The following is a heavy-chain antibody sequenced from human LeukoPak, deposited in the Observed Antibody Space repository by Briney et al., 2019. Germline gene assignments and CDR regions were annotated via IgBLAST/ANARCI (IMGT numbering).Heavy chain of an antibody. D-gene: IGHD7-27*01. Sequence: SETLSLTCTVSGDSINSYYWSWIRQPPGRGLEWIGYIYYSGSTNYNPSLKSRVTIPVDTSKNQFSLKLSSVTAADTAVYYCARGINWVDYWGQGALVTVSS. J-gene: IGHJ4*02. CDR2: IYYSGST. CDR3: ARGINWVDY. CDR1: GDSINSYY. V-gene: IGHV4-59*01.